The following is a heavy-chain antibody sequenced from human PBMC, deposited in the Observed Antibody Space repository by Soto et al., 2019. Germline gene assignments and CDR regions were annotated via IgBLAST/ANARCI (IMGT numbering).Heavy chain of an antibody. V-gene: IGHV3-49*04. J-gene: IGHJ6*02. D-gene: IGHD3-3*01. CDR3: SRDGDYYGLDV. CDR1: GFTSDDYDYG. CDR2: IAGKTYGGTT. Sequence: GGSLRLSCSFSGFTSDDYDYGVTWVRQAPGKGLEWLGLIAGKTYGGTTQYAASVKGRFTMSRDDSKDVAYLQMRDLGIDDTAIYFCSRDGDYYGLDVWGQGTTVTVSS.